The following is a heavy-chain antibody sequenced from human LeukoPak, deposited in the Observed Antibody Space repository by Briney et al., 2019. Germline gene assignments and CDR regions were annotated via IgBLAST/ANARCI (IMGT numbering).Heavy chain of an antibody. D-gene: IGHD5-18*01. CDR2: IRNDGTSK. CDR3: AKAGYTYGSGWFDP. V-gene: IGHV3-30*02. Sequence: GGSLRLSCAASGFSFSNYGMHWVRQAPGKGLEWVAFIRNDGTSKYYVDFVKGRFSISRDNSMNTLYLQINSLRDDDTAVYYCAKAGYTYGSGWFDPWGQGTLVIVSS. CDR1: GFSFSNYG. J-gene: IGHJ5*02.